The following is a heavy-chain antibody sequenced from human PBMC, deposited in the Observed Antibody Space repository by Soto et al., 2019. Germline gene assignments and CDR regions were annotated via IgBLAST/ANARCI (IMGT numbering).Heavy chain of an antibody. D-gene: IGHD3-16*01. CDR2: XNXXXGXT. Sequence: GARGKVTCKASGYGFTNNDVTSVRQATGQGLEGMXWXNXXXGXTXXXQXXKXRVTMTRGISIATAYMELSSLRPDDTAIYYCARTATFGSLNWFRPRGQGTLLPLSS. CDR3: ARTATFGSLNWFRP. CDR1: GYGFTNND. V-gene: IGHV1-8*01. J-gene: IGHJ5*02.